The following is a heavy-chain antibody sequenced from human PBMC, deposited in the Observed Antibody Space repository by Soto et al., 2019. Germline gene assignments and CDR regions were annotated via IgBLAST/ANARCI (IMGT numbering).Heavy chain of an antibody. V-gene: IGHV5-51*01. CDR2: IYPGDSDT. D-gene: IGHD5-18*01. CDR1: GYSFTSYW. Sequence: PGESLKISCKGSGYSFTSYWIGWVRQMPGKGLEWMGIIYPGDSDTRYSPSFQGQVTISADKSISTAYLQWSSLKASDTAMYYCARLSGYSYGFAYYYSDMDVCALGTAVTVS. CDR3: ARLSGYSYGFAYYYSDMDV. J-gene: IGHJ6*02.